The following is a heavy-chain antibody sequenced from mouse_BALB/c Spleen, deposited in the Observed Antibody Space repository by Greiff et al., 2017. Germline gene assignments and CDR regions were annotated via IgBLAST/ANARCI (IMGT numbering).Heavy chain of an antibody. J-gene: IGHJ2*01. CDR3: AKNELLSYFDY. Sequence: QVQQQQSGPSLVQHSQSLSITCTVSGFSLTSYGVHWVRKSPGKGLEWLGVIWRGGNTDYNAAFMSRLSSTKDNSKSQVFFKMNSLQADDTAIYYFAKNELLSYFDYWRQGTTLTGSS. CDR1: GFSLTSYG. CDR2: IWRGGNT. V-gene: IGHV2-5-1*01.